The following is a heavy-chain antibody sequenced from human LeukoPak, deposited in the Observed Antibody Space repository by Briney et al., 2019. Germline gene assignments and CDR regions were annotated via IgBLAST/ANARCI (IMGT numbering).Heavy chain of an antibody. CDR3: ARRRGAHAYHYYYMDV. D-gene: IGHD1-26*01. V-gene: IGHV4-34*01. CDR2: INHSGST. Sequence: SETLSLTCAVYGGSFSGYYWSWIRQPPGKGLEWIGEINHSGSTNYNPSLKSRVTISVDTSKNQFSLKLSSVTAADTAVYYCARRRGAHAYHYYYMDVWGKGTTVTVSS. J-gene: IGHJ6*03. CDR1: GGSFSGYY.